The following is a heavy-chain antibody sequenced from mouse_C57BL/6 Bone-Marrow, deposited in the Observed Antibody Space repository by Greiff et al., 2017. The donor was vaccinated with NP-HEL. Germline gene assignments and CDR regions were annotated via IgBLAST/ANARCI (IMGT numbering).Heavy chain of an antibody. D-gene: IGHD1-1*01. J-gene: IGHJ2*01. Sequence: QVQLQQSGAELARPGASVKLSCKASGYTFTSYGISWVKQRTGQGLEWIGEIYPRSGNTYYNEKFKGKATLTADKSSSTAYMELRSLTSEESAVYFCARLDYGKGNYFDYWGQGTTLTVSS. CDR3: ARLDYGKGNYFDY. V-gene: IGHV1-81*01. CDR1: GYTFTSYG. CDR2: IYPRSGNT.